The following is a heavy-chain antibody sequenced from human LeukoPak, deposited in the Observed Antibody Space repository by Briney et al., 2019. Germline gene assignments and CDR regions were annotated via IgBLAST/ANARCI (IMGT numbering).Heavy chain of an antibody. Sequence: HPGRSLRLSCAASGFTFSSYGMHWVRQAPGKGLEWVAVIWYDGSNKYYADSVKGRFTISRDNSKNTLYLQMNSLRAEDTAVYYCARDPSAAAIALILDYWGQGTLVTVSS. CDR1: GFTFSSYG. CDR3: ARDPSAAAIALILDY. J-gene: IGHJ4*02. D-gene: IGHD2-2*01. V-gene: IGHV3-33*01. CDR2: IWYDGSNK.